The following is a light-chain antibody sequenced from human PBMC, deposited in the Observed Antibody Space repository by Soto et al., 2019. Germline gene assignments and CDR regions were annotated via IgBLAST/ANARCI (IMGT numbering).Light chain of an antibody. CDR1: LSNIGTNP. J-gene: IGLJ2*01. CDR3: AAWDDSLNGVV. Sequence: QSVLTQPPSASGTPGQRVTISCSGSLSNIGTNPMNWYQQLPGTAPKLLIYANNYRPSGVPDRFSGSKSGTSAALAISGLQSEDEADYYCAAWDDSLNGVVFGGGTKVTVL. V-gene: IGLV1-44*01. CDR2: ANN.